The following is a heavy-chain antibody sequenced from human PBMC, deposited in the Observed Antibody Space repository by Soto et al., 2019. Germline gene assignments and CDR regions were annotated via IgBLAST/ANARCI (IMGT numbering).Heavy chain of an antibody. D-gene: IGHD6-13*01. V-gene: IGHV1-69*13. CDR3: ASQWLQAAGEFLAVDY. CDR1: GGTFSSYA. Sequence: ASVKVSCKASGGTFSSYAIGWVRQAPGQGLEWMGGIIPIFGTANYAQKFQGRVTITADESTSTAYMELSSLRSEDTAVYYCASQWLQAAGEFLAVDYWGQGTLVTVSS. J-gene: IGHJ4*02. CDR2: IIPIFGTA.